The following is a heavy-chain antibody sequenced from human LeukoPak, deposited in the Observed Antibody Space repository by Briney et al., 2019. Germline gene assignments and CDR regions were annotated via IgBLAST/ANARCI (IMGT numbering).Heavy chain of an antibody. J-gene: IGHJ4*02. CDR1: GYTFTNFY. Sequence: ASVKVSCKASGYTFTNFYIHWVRQAPGQGLEGMGVINPSDGSTTYVQKFQGRVTMTRDTSTSTVYMDLSSLRSEDTAVYYCARDSLKIYGDYVFDYWGQGTLVTVSS. CDR3: ARDSLKIYGDYVFDY. D-gene: IGHD4-17*01. V-gene: IGHV1-46*01. CDR2: INPSDGST.